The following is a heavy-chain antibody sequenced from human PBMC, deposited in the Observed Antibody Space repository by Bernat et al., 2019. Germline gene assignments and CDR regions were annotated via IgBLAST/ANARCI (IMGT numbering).Heavy chain of an antibody. V-gene: IGHV3-15*07. CDR3: TKKYTATVNTPTFDY. D-gene: IGHD4-11*01. CDR2: IKSKSDGGTT. J-gene: IGHJ4*02. Sequence: EVQLVESGGGLVKPAGSLRLSCAASGFTFSNAWMNWVRQAPGKGLEWVGRIKSKSDGGTTDYAAPVKGRFTISRDDSKNTLYLQMNSLKTEDTAVYYCTKKYTATVNTPTFDYWGQGALVTVSS. CDR1: GFTFSNAW.